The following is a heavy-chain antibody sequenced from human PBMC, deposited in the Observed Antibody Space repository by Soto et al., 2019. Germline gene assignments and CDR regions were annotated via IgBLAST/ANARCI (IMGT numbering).Heavy chain of an antibody. D-gene: IGHD2-15*01. Sequence: GGSLRLSCAASGFSFSYSAMHWVRQAPGKGLEWVSVINSGGSTYYADSVKGRFTISRDNSKNTLYLQMNSLRAEDTAVYYCAREGTYCSGGSCYYYYYGMDVWGQGTTVTVSS. CDR1: GFSFSYSA. CDR3: AREGTYCSGGSCYYYYYGMDV. CDR2: INSGGST. V-gene: IGHV3-53*01. J-gene: IGHJ6*02.